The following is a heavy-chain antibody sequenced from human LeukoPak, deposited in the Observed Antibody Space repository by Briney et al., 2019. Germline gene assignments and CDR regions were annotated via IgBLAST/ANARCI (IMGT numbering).Heavy chain of an antibody. CDR1: GFTFSSYA. Sequence: GGSLRLSCAASGFTFSSYAMHWVRQAPGKGLEWVAVISYDGSNKYYADSVKGRFTISRDNSKNTLYLQINSLRAEDTAVYYCAREELAYGSGSYPDYWGQGTLVTVSS. CDR3: AREELAYGSGSYPDY. D-gene: IGHD3-10*01. CDR2: ISYDGSNK. J-gene: IGHJ4*02. V-gene: IGHV3-30*04.